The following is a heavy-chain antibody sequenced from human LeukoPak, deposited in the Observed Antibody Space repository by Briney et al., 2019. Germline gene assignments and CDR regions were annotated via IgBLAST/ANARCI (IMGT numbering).Heavy chain of an antibody. CDR1: GFTFSSYG. D-gene: IGHD6-13*01. Sequence: PGGSLRLSCAASGFTFSSYGMHWVRQAPGKGLEWVAFIRYDGSNKYYADSVKGRFTISRDNSKNTLYLQMNSLRAEDTAVYYCAKVPSSWDYYYYYMDVWGKGTTVTVSS. V-gene: IGHV3-30*02. J-gene: IGHJ6*03. CDR3: AKVPSSWDYYYYYMDV. CDR2: IRYDGSNK.